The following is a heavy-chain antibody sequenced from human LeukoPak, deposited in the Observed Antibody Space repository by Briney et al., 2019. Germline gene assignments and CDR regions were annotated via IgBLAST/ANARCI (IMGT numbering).Heavy chain of an antibody. CDR1: GFTFSSYG. CDR3: AKDHRVRYDILTGHDY. Sequence: GRSLRLSCAASGFTFSSYGMHWVRQAPGKGLEWVAVISYDGSNKYYADSVKGRFTISRDNSKNTLYLQMNSLRAEDTAVYYCAKDHRVRYDILTGHDYWGQGTLVTVSS. D-gene: IGHD3-9*01. CDR2: ISYDGSNK. J-gene: IGHJ4*02. V-gene: IGHV3-30*18.